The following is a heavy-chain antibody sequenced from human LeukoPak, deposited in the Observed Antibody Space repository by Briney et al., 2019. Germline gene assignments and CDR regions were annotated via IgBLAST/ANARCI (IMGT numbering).Heavy chain of an antibody. V-gene: IGHV3-48*01. CDR2: IGIDSGNT. CDR1: GFTFSTYE. J-gene: IGHJ4*02. D-gene: IGHD1-1*01. Sequence: GASLRLSCAASGFTFSTYEMNWVRQAPGKGLEWISYIGIDSGNTKYADSVRGRFTISADRAQNSLYLQMDSLRVEDTAVYYCARDHNYAFDNWGQGTLVSVAS. CDR3: ARDHNYAFDN.